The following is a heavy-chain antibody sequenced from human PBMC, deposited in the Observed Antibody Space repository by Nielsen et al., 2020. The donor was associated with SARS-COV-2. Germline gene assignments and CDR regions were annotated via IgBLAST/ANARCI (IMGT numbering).Heavy chain of an antibody. CDR2: ISAYNGNT. D-gene: IGHD1-26*01. J-gene: IGHJ4*02. CDR1: GGTFSSYA. CDR3: ARDSQWELLDY. V-gene: IGHV1-18*01. Sequence: ASVKVSCKASGGTFSSYAISWVRQAPGKGLEWMGWISAYNGNTNYAQKLQGRVTMTTDTSTSTAYMELRSLRSDDTAVYYCARDSQWELLDYWGQGTLVTVSS.